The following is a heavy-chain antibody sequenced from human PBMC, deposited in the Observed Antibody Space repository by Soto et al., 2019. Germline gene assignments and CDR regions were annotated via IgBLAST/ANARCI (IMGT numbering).Heavy chain of an antibody. CDR2: IRSKAYGGTT. V-gene: IGHV3-49*04. Sequence: GSLRLSCTASGFTFGDYAMSWVRQAPGKGLEWVGFIRSKAYGGTTEYAASVKGRFTISRDDSKSIAYLQMNSLKTEDTAVYYCTRDLGYYYGMDVWGQGTTVTVSS. CDR1: GFTFGDYA. CDR3: TRDLGYYYGMDV. J-gene: IGHJ6*02.